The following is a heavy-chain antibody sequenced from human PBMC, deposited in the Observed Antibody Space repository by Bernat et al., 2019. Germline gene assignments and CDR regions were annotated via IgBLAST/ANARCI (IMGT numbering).Heavy chain of an antibody. V-gene: IGHV3-30-3*01. Sequence: QVQLVESGGGVVQPGRSLRLSCAASGFTFSTYAMHWVRQAPGKGLEWVAVISYDGSNKYSADSVKGRFTISRDNSKNTLYLQMNSLRAEDTAIYYCARDLGEGVTPPLFDAFDIWGQGTMVTVSS. CDR3: ARDLGEGVTPPLFDAFDI. CDR2: ISYDGSNK. D-gene: IGHD2-21*01. J-gene: IGHJ3*02. CDR1: GFTFSTYA.